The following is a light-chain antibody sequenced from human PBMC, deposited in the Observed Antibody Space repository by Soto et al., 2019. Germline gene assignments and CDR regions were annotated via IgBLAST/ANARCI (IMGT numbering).Light chain of an antibody. CDR2: DVI. J-gene: IGLJ1*01. V-gene: IGLV2-14*03. Sequence: QSVLTQPASVSGSPGQSITISCTGTSSNVGGYNYVSWYQQHPCNAPKLMIYDVIYRPSGVSVRFSGSKSCNTASLTIFWLQAEDEADYFCSSYTSSSLYVFGTGTKATVL. CDR1: SSNVGGYNY. CDR3: SSYTSSSLYV.